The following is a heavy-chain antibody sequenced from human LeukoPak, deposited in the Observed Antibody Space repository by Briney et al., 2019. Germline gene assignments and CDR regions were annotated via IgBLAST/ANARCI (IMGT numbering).Heavy chain of an antibody. Sequence: SETLSLTCAVSGASTNSDNYSRSWIRQPPGEGLEWIGYVYQSGSTYYNPSLKSRVTISVHRSKNQFSLKLRSVAAADTAVYYCARGLVGRDAFDIWGQGTMVTVSS. CDR1: GASTNSDNYS. CDR3: ARGLVGRDAFDI. D-gene: IGHD6-6*01. V-gene: IGHV4-30-2*01. CDR2: VYQSGST. J-gene: IGHJ3*02.